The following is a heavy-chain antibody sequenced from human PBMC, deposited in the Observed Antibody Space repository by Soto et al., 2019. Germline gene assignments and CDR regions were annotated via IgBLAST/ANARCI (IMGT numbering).Heavy chain of an antibody. V-gene: IGHV3-23*01. CDR3: VRWGYGSNSLEF. CDR2: IDGSGGIT. J-gene: IGHJ4*03. Sequence: PAGSLNLSCTASGFTVGTTDMSWFREAPGEGLEWVSTIDGSGGITYYADSVKGRFTISRDNSRNTVYLQMNSLRGDDTALYYCVRWGYGSNSLEFWGQGTLVTVSS. D-gene: IGHD4-17*01. CDR1: GFTVGTTD.